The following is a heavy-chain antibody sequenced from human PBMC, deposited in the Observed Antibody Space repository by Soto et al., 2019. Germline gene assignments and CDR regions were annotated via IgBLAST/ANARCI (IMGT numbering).Heavy chain of an antibody. CDR1: GGTFSSYA. J-gene: IGHJ4*02. D-gene: IGHD6-6*01. CDR3: ARDRYSSSAFDY. V-gene: IGHV1-69*13. Sequence: GASVQVSRKASGGTFSSYAISWVRQAPGQGIEWMGGIIPIFGTANYAQKFQGRVTITADESTSTAYMELSSLRSEDTAVYYCARDRYSSSAFDYWGQGTLVTVSS. CDR2: IIPIFGTA.